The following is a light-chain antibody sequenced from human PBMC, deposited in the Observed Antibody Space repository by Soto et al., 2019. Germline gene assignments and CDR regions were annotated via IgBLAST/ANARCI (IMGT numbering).Light chain of an antibody. V-gene: IGKV3-20*01. CDR2: GAS. CDR1: QSVNNNY. J-gene: IGKJ2*01. Sequence: EIVLTQSTGTLSLSPGERATLSCRASQSVNNNYLAWYQQKPGQAPRLLIYGASSRATGIPDRFSGSGSGTDFPLTMSRLEPEDFAAYYCQQYGSSQYTFGQGTKQEIK. CDR3: QQYGSSQYT.